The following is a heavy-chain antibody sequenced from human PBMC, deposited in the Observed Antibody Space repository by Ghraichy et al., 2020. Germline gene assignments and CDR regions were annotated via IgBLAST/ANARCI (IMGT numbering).Heavy chain of an antibody. D-gene: IGHD3-9*01. Sequence: GGSLRLSCTASGFTFGDYAMSWFRQAPGKGLEWVGFIRSKAYGGTTEYAASVKGRFTISRDDSKSIAYLQMNSLKTEDTAVYYCTRVGVYDILTGYYSHWGQGTLVTVSS. CDR2: IRSKAYGGTT. CDR1: GFTFGDYA. CDR3: TRVGVYDILTGYYSH. J-gene: IGHJ4*02. V-gene: IGHV3-49*03.